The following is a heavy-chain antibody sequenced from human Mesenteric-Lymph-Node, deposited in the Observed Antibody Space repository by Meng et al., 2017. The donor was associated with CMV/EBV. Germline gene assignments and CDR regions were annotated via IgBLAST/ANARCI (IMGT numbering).Heavy chain of an antibody. D-gene: IGHD3/OR15-3a*01. V-gene: IGHV4-39*06. CDR3: AREAVFGLGFYGMDV. J-gene: IGHJ6*02. CDR1: GGSISSSYY. Sequence: SETLSLTCTVSGGSISSSYYWGWLRQSPGRGLEWIGSIYYIGKTESNPSFRSRVIIEVDTSKNEFTLELISVSVADTAVYYCAREAVFGLGFYGMDVWGQGTTVTVSS. CDR2: IYYIGKT.